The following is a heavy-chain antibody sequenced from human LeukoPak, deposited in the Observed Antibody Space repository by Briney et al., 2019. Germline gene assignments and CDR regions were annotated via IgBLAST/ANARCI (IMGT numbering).Heavy chain of an antibody. CDR2: IGYDGRFK. D-gene: IGHD3-10*01. CDR1: GFTFSSYS. J-gene: IGHJ4*02. Sequence: AGGSLRLSCAASGFTFSSYSMNWVRQAPGKGLEWVAVIGYDGRFKFHADSVKGRFTISRDDSRNTLYLQMNSLRPEDTAVYYCARDPKTGSPDYFDYWGQGTLVTVST. V-gene: IGHV3-30*03. CDR3: ARDPKTGSPDYFDY.